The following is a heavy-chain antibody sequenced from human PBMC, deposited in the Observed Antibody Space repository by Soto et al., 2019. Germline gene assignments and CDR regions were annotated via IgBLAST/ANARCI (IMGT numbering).Heavy chain of an antibody. CDR1: GDSVSSNSAA. CDR2: TYYRSKWYN. CDR3: ATGGRAQWGSSHAFDI. D-gene: IGHD3-16*01. V-gene: IGHV6-1*01. Sequence: PSQTLSLTCAISGDSVSSNSAAWNWIRQSPSRGLEWLGRTYYRSKWYNDYAVSVKSRITINPDTSKNQFSLQLNSVTPEDTAVYYCATGGRAQWGSSHAFDIWGQGTMVTVSS. J-gene: IGHJ3*02.